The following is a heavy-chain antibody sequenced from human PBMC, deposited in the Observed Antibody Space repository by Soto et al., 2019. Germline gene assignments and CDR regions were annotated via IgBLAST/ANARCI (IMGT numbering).Heavy chain of an antibody. CDR1: GFTFSSHT. CDR3: GRQGTSFCYDY. V-gene: IGHV3-21*01. D-gene: IGHD2-8*01. J-gene: IGHJ4*02. Sequence: PGRSLRLSCAASGFTFSSHTMSCVRQAPGKGLEWVSSISSSSSYIYYADSVKGRFTISRDNAKNSLSLQMNSLRAEDTAVYYCGRQGTSFCYDYWGQGALVTVSS. CDR2: ISSSSSYI.